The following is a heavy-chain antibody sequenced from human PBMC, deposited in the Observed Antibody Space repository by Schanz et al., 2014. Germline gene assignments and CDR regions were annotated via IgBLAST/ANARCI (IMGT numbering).Heavy chain of an antibody. D-gene: IGHD6-19*01. V-gene: IGHV3-23*04. J-gene: IGHJ4*02. CDR1: GFAFSSYG. Sequence: EVQLVESGGGLVQPGGSLRLSCLASGFAFSSYGMNWLRQAPGKGLEWVSVIGVDGTTTYYADSVKGRFGISRDNSENTLYLQMSSLRVEDTAVYYCAASSGWHPSTDYWGQGTLVTVSS. CDR2: IGVDGTTT. CDR3: AASSGWHPSTDY.